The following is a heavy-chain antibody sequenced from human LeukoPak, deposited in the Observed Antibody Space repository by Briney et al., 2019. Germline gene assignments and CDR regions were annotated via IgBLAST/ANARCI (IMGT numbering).Heavy chain of an antibody. J-gene: IGHJ4*02. V-gene: IGHV1-69*04. CDR3: ASSPQYCSGGSCYQAGDY. Sequence: ASVKVSCKASGGTFSSYAISWVRQAPGQGLEWMGRIIPIFGIANYAQKFQGRVTITADKSTSTAYMELSSLRSEDTAVYYCASSPQYCSGGSCYQAGDYWGQGTLVTVSP. D-gene: IGHD2-15*01. CDR1: GGTFSSYA. CDR2: IIPIFGIA.